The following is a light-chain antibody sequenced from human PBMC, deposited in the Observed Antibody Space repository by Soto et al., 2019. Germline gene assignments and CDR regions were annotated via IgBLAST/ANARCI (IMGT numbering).Light chain of an antibody. CDR1: SSDVGGHNY. J-gene: IGLJ1*01. Sequence: QSALTQPASVSGSPGQSITLSCTGSSSDVGGHNYVSWYQQHPGKAPKLMIYDVSRRPSGISNRFSGSKSGNMASLTISGLQAEDEADYYCSSYTSSSNLYVFGTGTKLTVL. CDR2: DVS. CDR3: SSYTSSSNLYV. V-gene: IGLV2-14*03.